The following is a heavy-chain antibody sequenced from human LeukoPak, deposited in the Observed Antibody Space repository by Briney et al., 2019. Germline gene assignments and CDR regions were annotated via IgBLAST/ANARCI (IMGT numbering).Heavy chain of an antibody. CDR2: IYYSGST. D-gene: IGHD3-22*01. V-gene: IGHV4-31*03. CDR1: GGSISSSSYY. CDR3: ARAEDYYDSSGYYYVY. J-gene: IGHJ4*02. Sequence: SETLSLTCSVSGGSISSSSYYWSWIRQHPGKGLEWIGYIYYSGSTYYNPSLKSRVTISVDTSKNQFSLKLSSVTAADTAVYYCARAEDYYDSSGYYYVYWGQGTLVTVSS.